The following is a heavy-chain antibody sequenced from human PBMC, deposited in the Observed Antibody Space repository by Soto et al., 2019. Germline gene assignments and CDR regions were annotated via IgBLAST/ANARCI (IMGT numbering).Heavy chain of an antibody. CDR1: GGTFSSYT. J-gene: IGHJ4*02. Sequence: QVQLVQSGAEVKKPGSSVTVSCKASGGTFSSYTISWVRQAPGQGLEWMAGISPIFGTPIYAQKFQDRITRTADDSTMTAYMEMNRLTSEETAVYYCARVVVGSRLSLDYWGQGTLVTISS. CDR2: ISPIFGTP. V-gene: IGHV1-69*01. CDR3: ARVVVGSRLSLDY. D-gene: IGHD1-26*01.